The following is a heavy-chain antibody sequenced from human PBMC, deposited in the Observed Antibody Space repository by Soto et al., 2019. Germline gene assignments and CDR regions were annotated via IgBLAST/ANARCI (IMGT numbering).Heavy chain of an antibody. CDR1: GFTFSSYW. CDR3: ARDHARWWEPPDY. V-gene: IGHV3-7*01. J-gene: IGHJ4*02. D-gene: IGHD2-15*01. CDR2: IKQDGSEK. Sequence: GGSLRLSCAASGFTFSSYWMSWVRQAPGKGLEWVANIKQDGSEKYYVDSVKGRFTISRDNAKNSLYLQMNSLRAEDTAVYYCARDHARWWEPPDYWGQGTLVTVSS.